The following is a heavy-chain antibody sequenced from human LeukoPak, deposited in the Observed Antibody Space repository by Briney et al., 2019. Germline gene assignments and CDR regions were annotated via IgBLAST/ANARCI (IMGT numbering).Heavy chain of an antibody. V-gene: IGHV3-21*01. D-gene: IGHD6-19*01. CDR2: ISSSSSYI. CDR1: GFTFSSYS. Sequence: GGSLRLSCAASGFTFSSYSMNWVRQAPGKGLEWVSSISSSSSYIYYADSVKGRFTISRDNAKNSLYLQMNSLRAEDTAVYYCARFQTVAGTVSSSYYYYYMDVWGKGTTVTVSS. J-gene: IGHJ6*03. CDR3: ARFQTVAGTVSSSYYYYYMDV.